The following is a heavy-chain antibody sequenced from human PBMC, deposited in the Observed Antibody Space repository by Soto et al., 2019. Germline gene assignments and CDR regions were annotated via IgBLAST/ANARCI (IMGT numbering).Heavy chain of an antibody. J-gene: IGHJ3*01. CDR1: GFTFGSYG. CDR3: AKEAGYYDLLTGYYRHTFDV. CDR2: VSNDGNNE. Sequence: GGSLRLSCVASGFTFGSYGMHWVRQAPGQGLEWVALVSNDGNNEDYADSVKGRFTISRDNSKNTLSLQMSSLRAEDTAMYYCAKEAGYYDLLTGYYRHTFDVWGQGTMVTVSS. D-gene: IGHD3-9*01. V-gene: IGHV3-30*18.